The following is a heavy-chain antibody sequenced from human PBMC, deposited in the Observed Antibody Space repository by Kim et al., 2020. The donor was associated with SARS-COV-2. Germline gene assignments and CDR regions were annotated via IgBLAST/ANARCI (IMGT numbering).Heavy chain of an antibody. CDR3: VHRHRGSASGVIS. J-gene: IGHJ5*02. D-gene: IGHD3-10*01. CDR2: IYWDDEK. Sequence: SGPTLVKPTQTLTLTCTFSGFSLGSSGVAVGWIRQPPGKALEWLALIYWDDEKRYSPSLESRLTITKDTSRSQVVLTMTNVDPVVTATYYCVHRHRGSASGVISWGQGTLVTVSS. CDR1: GFSLGSSGVA. V-gene: IGHV2-5*02.